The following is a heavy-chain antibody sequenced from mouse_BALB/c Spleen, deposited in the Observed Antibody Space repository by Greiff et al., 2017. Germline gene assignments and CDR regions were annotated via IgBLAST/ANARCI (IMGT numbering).Heavy chain of an antibody. Sequence: EVQLQESGPELVKPGASVKISCKASGYTFTDYNMHWVKQSHGKSLEWIGYIYPYNGGTGYNQKFKSKATLTVDNSSSTAYMELRSLTSEDSAVYYCARSMITTDYFDYWGQGTTLTVSS. CDR3: ARSMITTDYFDY. D-gene: IGHD2-4*01. CDR2: IYPYNGGT. CDR1: GYTFTDYN. V-gene: IGHV1S29*02. J-gene: IGHJ2*01.